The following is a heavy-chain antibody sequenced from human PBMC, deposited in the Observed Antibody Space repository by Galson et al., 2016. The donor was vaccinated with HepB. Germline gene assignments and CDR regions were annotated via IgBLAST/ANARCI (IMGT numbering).Heavy chain of an antibody. D-gene: IGHD3-9*01. CDR2: IWYDGSNK. CDR1: GFTFSSFG. J-gene: IGHJ6*02. CDR3: ARDRDTILSYYGMDV. V-gene: IGHV3-33*01. Sequence: SLRLSCAASGFTFSSFGMYWVRQAPGKGLEWVAVIWYDGSNKYYADSVKGRFTISRDNSENTLYLQMNSLRAEDTAVYYCARDRDTILSYYGMDVWGQGTTVTVSS.